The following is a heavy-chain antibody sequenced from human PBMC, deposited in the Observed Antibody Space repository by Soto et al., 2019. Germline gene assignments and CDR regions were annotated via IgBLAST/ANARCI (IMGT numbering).Heavy chain of an antibody. D-gene: IGHD6-13*01. CDR3: ARGGIEAAAYNWFDP. V-gene: IGHV4-59*01. J-gene: IGHJ5*02. Sequence: SEILSLTCTVSGGSINNYCLSWIRQPPGKGLEWIGYVSYSGGAKYNPSLKGRVTISVDTSKNQFSLRLRSVTAADTAVYYCARGGIEAAAYNWFDPWGQGTLVTVSS. CDR1: GGSINNYC. CDR2: VSYSGGA.